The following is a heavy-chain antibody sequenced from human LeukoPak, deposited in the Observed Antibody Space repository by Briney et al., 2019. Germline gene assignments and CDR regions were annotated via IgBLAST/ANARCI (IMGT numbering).Heavy chain of an antibody. CDR2: ISSSSSYI. Sequence: GGSLRLSCAASGFTFSSYSMNWVRQAPGKGLERVSSISSSSSYIYYADSVKGRFTISRDNAKNSLYLQMNSLRAEDTAVYYCARDLGYCSSTSCYASPDYFDYWGQGTLVTVSS. V-gene: IGHV3-21*01. CDR1: GFTFSSYS. D-gene: IGHD2-2*01. CDR3: ARDLGYCSSTSCYASPDYFDY. J-gene: IGHJ4*02.